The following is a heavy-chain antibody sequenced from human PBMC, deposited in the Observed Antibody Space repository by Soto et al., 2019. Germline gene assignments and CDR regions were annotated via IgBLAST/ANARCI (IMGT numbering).Heavy chain of an antibody. CDR2: IYWDDDK. V-gene: IGHV2-5*02. CDR3: AHSRCGGDCLQSYSSHYYYGMDV. Sequence: QITLKESGPTLVRPTQTLTLTCTFSGFSLSTSGVGVGWIRQPPGKALEWLALIYWDDDKRYSPSLKSRLTITNDTSKNHVVLTMTNMDPVDTSTYYCAHSRCGGDCLQSYSSHYYYGMDVWGQGTTVTVSS. D-gene: IGHD2-21*02. CDR1: GFSLSTSGVG. J-gene: IGHJ6*02.